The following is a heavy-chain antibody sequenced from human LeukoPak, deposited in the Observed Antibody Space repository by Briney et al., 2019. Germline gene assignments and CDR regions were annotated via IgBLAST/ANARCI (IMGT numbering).Heavy chain of an antibody. V-gene: IGHV3-23*01. J-gene: IGHJ4*02. CDR3: AKDVEMATIFSSFDY. CDR1: GFTFSSYA. Sequence: PGGSLRLSCAAPGFTFSSYAMSWVRQAPGKGLEWVSAISGSGGSTYYADSVKGRFTISRDNSKNTLYLQMNSLRAEDTAVYYCAKDVEMATIFSSFDYWGQGTLVTVSS. CDR2: ISGSGGST. D-gene: IGHD5-24*01.